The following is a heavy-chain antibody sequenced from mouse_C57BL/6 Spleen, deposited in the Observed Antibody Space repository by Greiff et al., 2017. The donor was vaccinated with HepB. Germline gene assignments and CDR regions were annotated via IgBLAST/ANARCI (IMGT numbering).Heavy chain of an antibody. CDR3: VRHANWAFDY. J-gene: IGHJ2*01. V-gene: IGHV10-1*01. CDR2: IRSKSNNYAT. D-gene: IGHD4-1*02. Sequence: GGGLVQPKGSLKLSCAASGFSFNTYAMNWVRQAPGKGLEWVARIRSKSNNYATYYADSVKDRFTISRDDSESMLYLQMNNLKTEDTAMYYCVRHANWAFDYWGQGTTLTVSS. CDR1: GFSFNTYA.